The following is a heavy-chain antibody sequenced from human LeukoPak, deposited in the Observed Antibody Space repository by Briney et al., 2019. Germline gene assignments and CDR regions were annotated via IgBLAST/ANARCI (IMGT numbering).Heavy chain of an antibody. Sequence: GGSLRLSCAASGFTFSSYWMHWVRQAPGKGLVWVSRINSDGSSTSYADSVKGRFTISRDNAKNSLYLQMNSLRGEDTAVYYCARDMGYCSSSNCYTYYLDYWGQGTLVTVSS. CDR3: ARDMGYCSSSNCYTYYLDY. V-gene: IGHV3-74*01. J-gene: IGHJ4*02. CDR1: GFTFSSYW. D-gene: IGHD2-2*01. CDR2: INSDGSST.